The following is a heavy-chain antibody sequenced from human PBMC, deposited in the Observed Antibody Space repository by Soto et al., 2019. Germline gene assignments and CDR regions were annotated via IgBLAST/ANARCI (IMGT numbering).Heavy chain of an antibody. Sequence: PSETLSLTCTVSGGSVSSGSYYWSWIRQPPGKGLEWIGYIYYSGSTNYNPSLKSRVTISVDTSKNQFSLKLSPVTAADTAVYYCARDIYGSGANWFDPWGQGTLVTVSS. CDR1: GGSVSSGSYY. CDR2: IYYSGST. V-gene: IGHV4-61*01. D-gene: IGHD3-10*01. J-gene: IGHJ5*02. CDR3: ARDIYGSGANWFDP.